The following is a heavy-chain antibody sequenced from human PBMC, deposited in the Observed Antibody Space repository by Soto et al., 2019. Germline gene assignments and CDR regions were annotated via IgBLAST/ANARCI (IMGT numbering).Heavy chain of an antibody. CDR3: ARALLYYDYVWGSYRYGAFDY. CDR1: GGTFSSYA. V-gene: IGHV1-69*01. Sequence: QVQLVQSGAEVKKPGSSVKVSCKASGGTFSSYAISWVRQAPGQGLEWMGGIIPIFGTANYAQKFQGRVTITADESTSTAYRELSSLRSEDTAVYYCARALLYYDYVWGSYRYGAFDYWGQGTLVTVSS. J-gene: IGHJ4*02. D-gene: IGHD3-16*02. CDR2: IIPIFGTA.